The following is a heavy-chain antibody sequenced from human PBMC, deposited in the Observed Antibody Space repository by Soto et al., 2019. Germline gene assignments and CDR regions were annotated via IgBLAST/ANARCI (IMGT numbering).Heavy chain of an antibody. D-gene: IGHD2-15*01. J-gene: IGHJ3*01. CDR1: GGTISSGDYF. Sequence: TSETLSLTCAVSGGTISSGDYFWTWIRQHPGEGLEWIGYISSSGSAYYDPSLNSRVTMSLETSNNQFSLKLSSVTAADTAMYYCARLRCSDTCSVGGAFDVWGRGTMVTVSS. CDR2: ISSSGSA. V-gene: IGHV4-31*11. CDR3: ARLRCSDTCSVGGAFDV.